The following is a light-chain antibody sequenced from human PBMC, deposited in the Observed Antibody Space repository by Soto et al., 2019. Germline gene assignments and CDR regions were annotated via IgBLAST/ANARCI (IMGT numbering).Light chain of an antibody. Sequence: EIVMTQSPATLSVSPGERVTLSCRASQSVSSNLAWYQQKPGQPPRLLIYGASTRATGIPARFSGSGSGTQFTLTISSLQSEDFAVYYCQQYNNWPPLTFGGGAKVEI. CDR1: QSVSSN. CDR2: GAS. CDR3: QQYNNWPPLT. J-gene: IGKJ4*01. V-gene: IGKV3-15*01.